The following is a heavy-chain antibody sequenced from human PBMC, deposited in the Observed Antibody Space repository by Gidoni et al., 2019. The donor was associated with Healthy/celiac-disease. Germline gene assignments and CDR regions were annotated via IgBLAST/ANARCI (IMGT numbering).Heavy chain of an antibody. J-gene: IGHJ5*02. D-gene: IGHD1-7*01. CDR3: ARANWNYVWFDP. CDR1: GYTFTSYD. V-gene: IGHV1-8*01. Sequence: QVQLVQSGAEVTKTASSVKVSCKASGYTFTSYDINWVRQATGQGLEWMGWMNPNSGNTGYAQKFQGRVTMTRNTSISTAYMELSSLRSEDTAVDYCARANWNYVWFDPWGQGTLVTVSS. CDR2: MNPNSGNT.